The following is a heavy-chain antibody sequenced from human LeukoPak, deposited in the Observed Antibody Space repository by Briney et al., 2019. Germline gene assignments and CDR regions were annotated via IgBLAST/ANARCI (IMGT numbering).Heavy chain of an antibody. V-gene: IGHV3-23*01. CDR3: AKGGMIVVVILD. CDR2: ISSSGGST. CDR1: GFTFSDHW. D-gene: IGHD3-22*01. J-gene: IGHJ4*02. Sequence: PGGSLRLSCLASGFTFSDHWMNWVRQAPGKGLEWVSTISSSGGSTYYADSVKGRFTISRDNSKNTLYLQMNSLRAEDTAVYYCAKGGMIVVVILDWGQGTLVTVSS.